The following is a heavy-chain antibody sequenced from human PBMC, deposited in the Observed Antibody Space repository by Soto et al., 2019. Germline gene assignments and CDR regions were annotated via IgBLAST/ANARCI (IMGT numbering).Heavy chain of an antibody. Sequence: GGSLRLSCAASGFTFSSYAMSWVRQAPGKGLEWVSAISGSGGSTYYADSVKGRFTISRDNSKNTLYLQMNSLRAEDTAVYYCAKDFYPGEAAHYMDVWGKGTTVTVSS. CDR2: ISGSGGST. D-gene: IGHD6-6*01. J-gene: IGHJ6*03. V-gene: IGHV3-23*01. CDR3: AKDFYPGEAAHYMDV. CDR1: GFTFSSYA.